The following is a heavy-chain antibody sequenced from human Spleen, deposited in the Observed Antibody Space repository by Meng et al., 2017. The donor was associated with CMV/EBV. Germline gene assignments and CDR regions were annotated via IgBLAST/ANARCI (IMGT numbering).Heavy chain of an antibody. CDR3: ARIHYQLVTTRDDYDYYLGMDV. V-gene: IGHV3-7*01. CDR2: IKQDGSEK. CDR1: GFTFSSYW. D-gene: IGHD2-2*01. Sequence: GESLKISCAASGFTFSSYWMSWVRQAPGKGLEWVANIKQDGSEKYYVDSVKGRLTISRDNAKNLLYLQMNGLRAEDTAVYYCARIHYQLVTTRDDYDYYLGMDVWGQGTTVTVSS. J-gene: IGHJ6*02.